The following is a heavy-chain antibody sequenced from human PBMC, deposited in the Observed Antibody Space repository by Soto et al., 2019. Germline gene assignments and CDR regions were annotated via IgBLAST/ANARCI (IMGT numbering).Heavy chain of an antibody. V-gene: IGHV3-48*01. D-gene: IGHD3-3*01. J-gene: IGHJ6*03. Sequence: GGSLRLSCAASGFIFSSYGMNWVRQAPGKGLEWVSCISSGTDTIYYADSVKGRFTISRDNAKNSLSLQMNSLRAEDTAVYYCARDLTIFAPGDNYYYYMDVWGKGTTVTVSS. CDR1: GFIFSSYG. CDR3: ARDLTIFAPGDNYYYYMDV. CDR2: ISSGTDTI.